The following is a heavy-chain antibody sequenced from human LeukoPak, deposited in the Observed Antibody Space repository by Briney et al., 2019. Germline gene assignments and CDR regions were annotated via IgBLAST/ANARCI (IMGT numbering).Heavy chain of an antibody. CDR2: TYYRSKWSN. CDR1: GDSVSSNSAA. V-gene: IGHV6-1*01. J-gene: IGHJ4*02. Sequence: SQTLSLTWAISGDSVSSNSAAWNWIRQSPSRGLEWLGRTYYRSKWSNDYAVSVKSRITINPDTSRNQFSLQLNSVTPEDTAVYYCARYYYDSRGYYYYYFDYWGQGTLVTVSS. CDR3: ARYYYDSRGYYYYYFDY. D-gene: IGHD3-22*01.